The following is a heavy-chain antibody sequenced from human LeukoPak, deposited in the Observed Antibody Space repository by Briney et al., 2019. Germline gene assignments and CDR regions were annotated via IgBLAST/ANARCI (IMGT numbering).Heavy chain of an antibody. CDR2: ISSSSSYI. Sequence: SGGSLRLSCAASGFAFSSYSMNWVRQAPGKGLEWVSSISSSSSYIYYADSVKGRFTISRDNAKNSLYLQMNSLRAEDTAVYYCARALGYCSSTSCYDSYFDYWGQGTLVTVSS. CDR3: ARALGYCSSTSCYDSYFDY. D-gene: IGHD2-2*01. CDR1: GFAFSSYS. J-gene: IGHJ4*02. V-gene: IGHV3-21*01.